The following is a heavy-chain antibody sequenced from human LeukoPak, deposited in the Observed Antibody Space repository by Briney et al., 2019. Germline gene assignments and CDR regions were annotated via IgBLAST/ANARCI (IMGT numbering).Heavy chain of an antibody. Sequence: GGSLRLSCAASGFTFSSYSMNWVRQAPGKGLEWVSSISSSSSYIYYADSVKGRFTISRGNAKNSLYLQMNSLRAEDTAVYYCARDGVVVTAIGFDYWGQGTLVTVSS. J-gene: IGHJ4*02. CDR2: ISSSSSYI. CDR3: ARDGVVVTAIGFDY. D-gene: IGHD2-21*02. CDR1: GFTFSSYS. V-gene: IGHV3-21*01.